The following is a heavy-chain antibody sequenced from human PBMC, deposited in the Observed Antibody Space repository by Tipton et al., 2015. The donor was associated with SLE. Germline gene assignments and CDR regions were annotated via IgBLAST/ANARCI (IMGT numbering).Heavy chain of an antibody. J-gene: IGHJ5*02. V-gene: IGHV3-74*01. D-gene: IGHD6-13*01. CDR2: INSDGSST. Sequence: LSLTCAAPGFTFSSYWMHWVRQAPGKGLVWVSRINSDGSSTSYADSVKGRFTISRDNAKNTLYLQMNSLRAEDTAVYYCARGTDSSTGGWFDPWGQGTLVTVSS. CDR3: ARGTDSSTGGWFDP. CDR1: GFTFSSYW.